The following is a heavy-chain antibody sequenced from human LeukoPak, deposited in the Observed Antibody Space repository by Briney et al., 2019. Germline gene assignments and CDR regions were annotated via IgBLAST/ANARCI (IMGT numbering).Heavy chain of an antibody. J-gene: IGHJ6*02. CDR3: ARDERYFDWPNDYYGMDV. Sequence: PGRSLRLSCAASGFTFSSYAMSWVRQAPGKGLEWVSAISGSGGSTYYADSVKGRFTISRDNSKNTLYLQMNSLRAEDTAVYYCARDERYFDWPNDYYGMDVWGQGTTVTVSS. D-gene: IGHD3-9*01. CDR2: ISGSGGST. CDR1: GFTFSSYA. V-gene: IGHV3-23*01.